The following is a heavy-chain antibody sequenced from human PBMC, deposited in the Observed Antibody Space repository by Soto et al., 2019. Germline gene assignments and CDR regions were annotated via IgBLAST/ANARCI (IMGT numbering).Heavy chain of an antibody. CDR2: ISYDGSNK. J-gene: IGHJ4*02. Sequence: QVQLVESGGGVVQPGRSLRLSCAASGFTFSSYAMHWVRQAPGKGLEWVAVISYDGSNKYYADSVKGRFTISRDNSKNTLYLQMNSLRAEDTAVYYCAREDNSGYYYTLDYWGQGTLVTVSS. CDR3: AREDNSGYYYTLDY. CDR1: GFTFSSYA. D-gene: IGHD3-22*01. V-gene: IGHV3-30-3*01.